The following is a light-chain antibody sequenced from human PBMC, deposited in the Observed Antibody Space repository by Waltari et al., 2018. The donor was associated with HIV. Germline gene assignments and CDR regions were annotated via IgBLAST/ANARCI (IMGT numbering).Light chain of an antibody. Sequence: SYELTPPSSASLSPGQTDRITCSGSSLARNYIRWFQHKPGQAPLLIIYKDDVRPEGIPERFSGYSSGTTVTLTITGAQADDEADYYCYSATDDIQVFGGGTRLSVL. CDR2: KDD. CDR3: YSATDDIQV. V-gene: IGLV3-27*01. J-gene: IGLJ2*01. CDR1: SLARNY.